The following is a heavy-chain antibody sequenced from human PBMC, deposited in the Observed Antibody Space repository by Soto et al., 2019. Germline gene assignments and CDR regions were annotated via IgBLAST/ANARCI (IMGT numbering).Heavy chain of an antibody. V-gene: IGHV1-18*01. CDR3: ARSGADCTSSTCICVSF. Sequence: QAQLVQSGGEVKKPGASVKVSCRASGYTFTSYGYAWVRQAPGQGLEWMGWISAYNGDTNYAQKFQNRFTPTTDTSTTTAQMELRNLGSDETAAYYCARSGADCTSSTCICVSFWGLGTLVTVSS. J-gene: IGHJ4*02. CDR1: GYTFTSYG. D-gene: IGHD6-13*01. CDR2: ISAYNGDT.